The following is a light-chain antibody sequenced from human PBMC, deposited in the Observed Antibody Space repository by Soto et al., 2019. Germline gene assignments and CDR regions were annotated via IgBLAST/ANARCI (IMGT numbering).Light chain of an antibody. J-gene: IGLJ2*01. Sequence: QSALTQPPSASGTPGQRVTMSCSGGSSNIGRNTVTWYQQLPGTAPKLLIYNNDQRPSGVPDRFSGSKSGTSASLAISGLQSEDEADYYCAAWDDSLSAVVFGGGTKLTVL. CDR1: SSNIGRNT. CDR2: NND. V-gene: IGLV1-44*01. CDR3: AAWDDSLSAVV.